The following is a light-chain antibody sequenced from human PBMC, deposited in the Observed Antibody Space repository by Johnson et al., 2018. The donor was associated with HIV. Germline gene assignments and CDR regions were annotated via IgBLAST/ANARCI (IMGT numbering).Light chain of an antibody. CDR2: ENI. CDR3: GTWDSSLSAGGV. V-gene: IGLV1-51*02. CDR1: SSNIGNNY. Sequence: QSVLTQPPSVSAAPGQKVTISCSGSSSNIGNNYVSWYQQLPGTAPKLLVYENIKRPSGIPDRFSGSKSGTSATLGIAGLQTGDEADYYCGTWDSSLSAGGVFGTGPKVTGL. J-gene: IGLJ1*01.